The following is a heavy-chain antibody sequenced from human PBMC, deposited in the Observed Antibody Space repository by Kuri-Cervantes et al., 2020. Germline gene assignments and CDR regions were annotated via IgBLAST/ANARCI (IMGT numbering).Heavy chain of an antibody. J-gene: IGHJ6*03. CDR1: GFTFRSSA. Sequence: GESLKISCAASGFTFRSSAMHWVRQAPGKGLEWVTVISFDGSIQYYTDSVKGRFTISRDNAKNSLYLQMNSLRAEDTAVYYCARGASTSGGIYYYYYYMDVWGKGTTVTVSS. D-gene: IGHD2-2*01. CDR2: ISFDGSIQ. CDR3: ARGASTSGGIYYYYYYMDV. V-gene: IGHV3-30-3*01.